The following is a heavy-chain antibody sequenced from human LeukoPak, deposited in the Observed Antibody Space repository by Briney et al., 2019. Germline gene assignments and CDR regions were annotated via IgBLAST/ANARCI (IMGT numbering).Heavy chain of an antibody. CDR2: IYYSGTT. D-gene: IGHD3-22*01. V-gene: IGHV4-39*01. CDR3: ARQWDSSGYHEYFQH. Sequence: KPSETLSLTCTVSGGSISSSGFYWGWIRQPPGMGLEWIGSIYYSGTTYYNPSLKSRVTISVDTSKNQFSLKLRSVTAADTAVYYCARQWDSSGYHEYFQHWGQGTLVTVFS. J-gene: IGHJ1*01. CDR1: GGSISSSGFY.